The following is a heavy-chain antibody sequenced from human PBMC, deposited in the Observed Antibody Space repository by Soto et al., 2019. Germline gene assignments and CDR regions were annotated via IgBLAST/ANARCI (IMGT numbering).Heavy chain of an antibody. CDR3: ARGLHPDFWSGYQRSPYFDY. D-gene: IGHD3-3*01. CDR1: GGSISSGDYY. J-gene: IGHJ4*02. CDR2: IYYSGST. Sequence: SETLSLTCTVSGGSISSGDYYWSWIRQPTGKGLEWIGYIYYSGSTYYNPSLKSRVTISVDTSKNQFSLKLSSVTAADTAVYYCARGLHPDFWSGYQRSPYFDYWGQGTLVTVSS. V-gene: IGHV4-30-4*01.